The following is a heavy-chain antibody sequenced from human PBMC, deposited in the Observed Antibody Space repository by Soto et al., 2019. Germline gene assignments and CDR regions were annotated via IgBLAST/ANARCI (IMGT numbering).Heavy chain of an antibody. J-gene: IGHJ4*02. Sequence: SETLSLTCTVSGVSIRSGGYYWSWIRQHPGKGLEWIGYMYSSGTTYYNPSLKSRVTISVDTSKNQFSLKLSSVTAADTAVYYCARGYGRNFDYWGQGTLVTVSS. CDR1: GVSIRSGGYY. CDR2: MYSSGTT. D-gene: IGHD5-18*01. V-gene: IGHV4-31*03. CDR3: ARGYGRNFDY.